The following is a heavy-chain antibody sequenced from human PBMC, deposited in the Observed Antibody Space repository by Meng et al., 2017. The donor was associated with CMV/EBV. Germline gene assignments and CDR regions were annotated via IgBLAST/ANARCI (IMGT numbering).Heavy chain of an antibody. V-gene: IGHV3-30-3*01. CDR3: ARTGSMVPRNIYYFGMDV. D-gene: IGHD3-10*01. J-gene: IGHJ6*02. Sequence: GESLKISCEASGFRLHTFVIHWVRQAPGKGLEWVAVTSFDGFSDFYVDSVKGRFSVSRDNDENMVFLQMNSLTVEDTGLYFCARTGSMVPRNIYYFGMDVWGQGTTVTVSS. CDR1: GFRLHTFV. CDR2: TSFDGFSD.